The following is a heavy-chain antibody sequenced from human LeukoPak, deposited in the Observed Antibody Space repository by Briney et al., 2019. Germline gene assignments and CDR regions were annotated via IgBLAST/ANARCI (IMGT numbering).Heavy chain of an antibody. Sequence: ETLSLTCTVSGGSISSSSYYWGWVRQAPGKGLEWVANIKQDGSEKYYVDSVKGRFTISRDNSKNTLYLQMNSLRAEDTAVYYCAKGGDGDYGFDFWGQGTLVTVSS. CDR2: IKQDGSEK. V-gene: IGHV3-7*03. CDR1: GGSISSSSYY. J-gene: IGHJ4*02. D-gene: IGHD4-17*01. CDR3: AKGGDGDYGFDF.